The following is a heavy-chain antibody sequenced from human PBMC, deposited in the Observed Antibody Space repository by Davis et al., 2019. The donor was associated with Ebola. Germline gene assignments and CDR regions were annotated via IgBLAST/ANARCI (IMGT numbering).Heavy chain of an antibody. CDR3: RSQEWELRSY. Sequence: PGGSLTLSCAASGLTFSGSAMHWVRQASGKGLEWVGRIRSKANSYATAYAASVKGRFTISRDDSKNTAYLQMNSLKTEDTAVYYCRSQEWELRSYWGQGTLVTVSS. D-gene: IGHD1-26*01. J-gene: IGHJ4*02. CDR2: IRSKANSYAT. V-gene: IGHV3-73*01. CDR1: GLTFSGSA.